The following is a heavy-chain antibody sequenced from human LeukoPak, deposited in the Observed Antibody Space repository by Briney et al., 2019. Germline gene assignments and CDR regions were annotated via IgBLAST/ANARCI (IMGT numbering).Heavy chain of an antibody. D-gene: IGHD4-17*01. CDR2: ISGDGGST. Sequence: PGGSLRLSCAASGYTFDDYAMDWVRQAPGKGLEWVSLISGDGGSTYYADFLKGRLTISRGNSKNPLYRAMKRPRNEDAGVFHWAKALDYGDYEYFGYWGQGTLVTVSS. CDR1: GYTFDDYA. V-gene: IGHV3-43*02. CDR3: AKALDYGDYEYFGY. J-gene: IGHJ4*02.